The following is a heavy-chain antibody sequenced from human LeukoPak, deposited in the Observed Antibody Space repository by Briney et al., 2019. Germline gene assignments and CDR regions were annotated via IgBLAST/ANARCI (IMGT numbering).Heavy chain of an antibody. Sequence: GASVKVSCKAAGYTFTGYYMHWERQAPGQGLEWMGWINPNSGGTNYAQKFQGRVTMTRDTSISTAYMELSRLRSDDTAVYYCARDSRAAGNAFDIWGQGTMVTVSS. J-gene: IGHJ3*02. V-gene: IGHV1-2*02. CDR2: INPNSGGT. CDR1: GYTFTGYY. CDR3: ARDSRAAGNAFDI. D-gene: IGHD6-13*01.